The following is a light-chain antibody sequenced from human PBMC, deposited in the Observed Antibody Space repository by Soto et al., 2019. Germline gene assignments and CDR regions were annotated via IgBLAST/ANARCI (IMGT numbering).Light chain of an antibody. CDR1: SSNVGSYKL. CDR2: EVN. V-gene: IGLV2-23*02. CDR3: CSSGGSPTYV. Sequence: ALTQPASVSGSPGQSITISCTGTSSNVGSYKLVSWYQQHPGKAPKLMIFEVNKRPSGASNRFSGSKSGNTASLTISGLKVEDEADYYCCSSGGSPTYVFGTGTKVTLL. J-gene: IGLJ1*01.